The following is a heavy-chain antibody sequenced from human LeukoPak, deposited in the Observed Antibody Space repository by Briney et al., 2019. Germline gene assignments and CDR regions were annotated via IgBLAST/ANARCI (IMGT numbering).Heavy chain of an antibody. J-gene: IGHJ2*01. CDR3: AKDVEGAPGARFDL. Sequence: GGSLRLSCAASGFTFSNYAMSWVRQAPGKGLEWVSAISGSGGSTYYADSVKGRFTISRDNSKNTLYLQMNSLRAEDTAVYYCAKDVEGAPGARFDLWGRGTLVTVSS. D-gene: IGHD1-26*01. CDR1: GFTFSNYA. V-gene: IGHV3-23*01. CDR2: ISGSGGST.